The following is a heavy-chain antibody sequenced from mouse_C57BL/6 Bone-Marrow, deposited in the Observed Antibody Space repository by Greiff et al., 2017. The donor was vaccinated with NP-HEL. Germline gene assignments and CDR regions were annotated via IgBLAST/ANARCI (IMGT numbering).Heavy chain of an antibody. J-gene: IGHJ3*01. V-gene: IGHV1-4*01. Sequence: QVHVKQSGAELARPGASVKMSCKASGYTFTSYTMHWVKQRPGQGLEWIGYINPSSGYTKYNQKFKDKATLTADKSSSTAYMQLSSLTSEDSAVYYCARIYYYAYWGQGTLVTVSA. D-gene: IGHD1-1*01. CDR2: INPSSGYT. CDR3: ARIYYYAY. CDR1: GYTFTSYT.